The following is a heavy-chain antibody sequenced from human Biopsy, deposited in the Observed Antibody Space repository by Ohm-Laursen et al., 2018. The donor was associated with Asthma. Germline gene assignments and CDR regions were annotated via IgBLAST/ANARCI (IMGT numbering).Heavy chain of an antibody. J-gene: IGHJ4*02. CDR3: ARDFSRAIMIGGGREHYFDF. CDR1: GFTFSSFG. V-gene: IGHV3-33*08. D-gene: IGHD3-16*01. Sequence: SLRLSCAASGFTFSSFGMHWVRQAPGKGLEWVATVGPDESYTDHADSVKGRFTISRDNSKNTLHLQMNSLSPEDTAVYYCARDFSRAIMIGGGREHYFDFWGQGTLVTVSS. CDR2: VGPDESYT.